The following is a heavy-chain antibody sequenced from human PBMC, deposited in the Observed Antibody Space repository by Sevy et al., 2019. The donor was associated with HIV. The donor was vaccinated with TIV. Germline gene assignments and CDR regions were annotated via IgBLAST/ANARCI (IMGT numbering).Heavy chain of an antibody. V-gene: IGHV3-33*01. Sequence: GGSLILSCAASGFSFSSYDMHWVRQAPGMGLEWVAVIRYDGSNKHYGDSVKGRFTISRDNSKNALYLQMSSLRAEDTAVYYCAREKVDTSMIFVEYYGMDVWGQGTTVTVSS. CDR3: AREKVDTSMIFVEYYGMDV. J-gene: IGHJ6*02. D-gene: IGHD5-18*01. CDR2: IRYDGSNK. CDR1: GFSFSSYD.